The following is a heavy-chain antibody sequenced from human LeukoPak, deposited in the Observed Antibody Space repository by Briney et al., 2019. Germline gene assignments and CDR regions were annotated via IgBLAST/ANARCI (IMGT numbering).Heavy chain of an antibody. D-gene: IGHD2-15*01. CDR2: LSYDGSNK. Sequence: PGRSLRLSCAASGFTFSSYCMHWVRQAPGKGLGWGAVLSYDGSNKYYADSVKGRFTISRDNSKNTLYLQMSSLRAEDTAVYYCLKDKTGGFDYWGQGTLVTVSS. V-gene: IGHV3-30*18. J-gene: IGHJ4*02. CDR1: GFTFSSYC. CDR3: LKDKTGGFDY.